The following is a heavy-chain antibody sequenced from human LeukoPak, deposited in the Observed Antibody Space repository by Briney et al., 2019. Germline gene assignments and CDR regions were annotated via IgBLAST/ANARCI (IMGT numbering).Heavy chain of an antibody. Sequence: SETLSLTCTVSGGSISSSSYYWGWIRQPPGKGLEWIGSIYYSGSTYYNPSLKSRVTISVDTSKNQFSLKRSSVTAADTAVYYCARHSGPYGSSWFDYWGQGTLVTVSP. D-gene: IGHD6-13*01. CDR3: ARHSGPYGSSWFDY. CDR1: GGSISSSSYY. CDR2: IYYSGST. J-gene: IGHJ4*02. V-gene: IGHV4-39*01.